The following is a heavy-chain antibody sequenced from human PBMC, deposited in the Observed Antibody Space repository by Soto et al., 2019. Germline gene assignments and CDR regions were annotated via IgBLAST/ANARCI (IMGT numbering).Heavy chain of an antibody. CDR1: GGSISRNSYY. CDR2: SYYSGST. V-gene: IGHV4-39*01. J-gene: IGHJ4*02. D-gene: IGHD1-1*01. Sequence: QMQLQESGPGLVKPSETLSLTCTVSGGSISRNSYYWGWIRQPPGKGLEWIGSSYYSGSTYYNPSLKSRVTISIDTSKKQFTLKLSSVTAADTSVYYCARHDWNGVDYWGQGTLVTVSS. CDR3: ARHDWNGVDY.